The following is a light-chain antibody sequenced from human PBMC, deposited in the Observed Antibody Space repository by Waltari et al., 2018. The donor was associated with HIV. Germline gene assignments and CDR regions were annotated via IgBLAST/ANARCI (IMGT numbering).Light chain of an antibody. CDR2: GAS. CDR3: HQYKDWPVT. V-gene: IGKV3D-15*03. CDR1: ESLGNN. Sequence: EIVMTQFPATLSVSPGERVIFSCRASESLGNNLAWYQHKPGQAHRLIIYGASIRTAGTPARFSGGGSGTDFTLTVTIVQSEDFAVYYCHQYKDWPVTFGQGTRLDIK. J-gene: IGKJ5*01.